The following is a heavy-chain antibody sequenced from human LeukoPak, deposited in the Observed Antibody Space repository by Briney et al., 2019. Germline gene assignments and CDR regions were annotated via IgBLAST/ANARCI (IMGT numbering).Heavy chain of an antibody. Sequence: GGSLRLSCAASGSTFSSYAMSWVRQAPGKGLEWVSAISGSGGSTYYADSVKGRFTISRDNSKNTLYLQMNSLRAEDTAVYYCAKLIAAAGTGYYFDYWGQGTLVTVSS. D-gene: IGHD6-13*01. CDR3: AKLIAAAGTGYYFDY. V-gene: IGHV3-23*01. CDR1: GSTFSSYA. J-gene: IGHJ4*02. CDR2: ISGSGGST.